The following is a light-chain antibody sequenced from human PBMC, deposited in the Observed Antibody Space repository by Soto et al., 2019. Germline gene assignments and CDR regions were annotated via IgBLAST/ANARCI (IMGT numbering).Light chain of an antibody. Sequence: VVMTQSPATRSVSPGERATLSCRASQSISGKLAWYQQKPGQAPRLLIHGASSRATGVPARFSGSGSGTEFTLTISTLQSEDFAVYYCQQRSNWPAWTFGQGTKVDIK. V-gene: IGKV3-15*01. CDR3: QQRSNWPAWT. J-gene: IGKJ1*01. CDR1: QSISGK. CDR2: GAS.